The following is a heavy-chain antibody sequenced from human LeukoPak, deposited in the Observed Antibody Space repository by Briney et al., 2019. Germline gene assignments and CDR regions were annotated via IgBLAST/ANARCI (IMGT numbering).Heavy chain of an antibody. V-gene: IGHV3-23*01. CDR1: GFTFSSYA. J-gene: IGHJ4*02. Sequence: PGGSLRLSCAASGFTFSSYAMNWVRQAPGKGLEWVSGISGNGGSTYYADSVKGRFTISRDNSKNTLYVQMDSLRAEDTALYYCAKVGIGETYFDSWGQGTLVTVSS. CDR2: ISGNGGST. CDR3: AKVGIGETYFDS. D-gene: IGHD3-10*01.